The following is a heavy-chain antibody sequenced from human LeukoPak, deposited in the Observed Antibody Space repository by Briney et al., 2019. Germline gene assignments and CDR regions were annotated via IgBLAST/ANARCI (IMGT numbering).Heavy chain of an antibody. D-gene: IGHD6-13*01. CDR2: IYPGDSDT. V-gene: IGHV5-51*01. CDR1: GYSFTSYW. CDR3: ARRVAAAGRCFDY. J-gene: IGHJ4*02. Sequence: GASLKISCEGSGYSFTSYWLGWVRQMPGKGLEWRWIIYPGDSDTKYSPSFQGQITITADKSISTAYLQWSSLKASDTAMYYCARRVAAAGRCFDYWGQGTLVTVSS.